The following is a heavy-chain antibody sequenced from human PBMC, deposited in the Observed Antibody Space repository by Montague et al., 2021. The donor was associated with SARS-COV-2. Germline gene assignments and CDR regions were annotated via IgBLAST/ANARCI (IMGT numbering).Heavy chain of an antibody. V-gene: IGHV4-34*01. J-gene: IGHJ6*02. CDR1: GGSFSGYH. D-gene: IGHD2-2*01. Sequence: SETLSLTCTVYGGSFSGYHCSWIRQPPGKGLEWIGNICNSGSTNYNPSLKGQVTISIDTSKNQFSLKLSSVTAADTAVYYCARFAYRLLVIASYYGMDVWGQGTTVTVSS. CDR3: ARFAYRLLVIASYYGMDV. CDR2: ICNSGST.